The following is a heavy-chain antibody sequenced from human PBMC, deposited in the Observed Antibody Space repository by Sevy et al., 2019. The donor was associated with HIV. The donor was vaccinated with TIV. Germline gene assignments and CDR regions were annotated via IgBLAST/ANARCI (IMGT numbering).Heavy chain of an antibody. CDR1: GFTVSSNY. D-gene: IGHD1-1*01. CDR2: IYIGGTT. Sequence: GGSLRLSCAASGFTVSSNYMSWVRQAAGKGLEWVSTIYIGGTTYYADSVKGRFTISRDSSKNTLYLQMNSLRAEDTAVYYCAKGRGTTSFFDYWGQGTLVTVSS. V-gene: IGHV3-53*01. CDR3: AKGRGTTSFFDY. J-gene: IGHJ4*02.